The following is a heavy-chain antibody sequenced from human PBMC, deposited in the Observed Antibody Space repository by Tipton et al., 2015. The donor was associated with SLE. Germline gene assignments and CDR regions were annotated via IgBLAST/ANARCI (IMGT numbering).Heavy chain of an antibody. D-gene: IGHD4-17*01. CDR2: IRTHADNYAT. J-gene: IGHJ2*01. Sequence: GSLRLSCEASGFTFSDSALHWVRQASGKGLEWVGRIRTHADNYATAYAESVKGRFTISRDDSKNTAYLQVDALRTEDTAFYFCSRTSPLTTDWYFDLWGRGTLVTVSS. V-gene: IGHV3-73*01. CDR1: GFTFSDSA. CDR3: SRTSPLTTDWYFDL.